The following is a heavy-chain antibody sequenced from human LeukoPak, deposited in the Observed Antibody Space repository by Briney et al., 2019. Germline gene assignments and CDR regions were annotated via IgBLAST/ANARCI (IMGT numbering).Heavy chain of an antibody. V-gene: IGHV4-39*07. CDR1: GGSISSSSYY. Sequence: SETLSRTCTVSGGSISSSSYYWGWIRQPPGKGLEWIGSIYHSGSTYYNPSLKSRVTISVDTSKNQFSLRLSSLTAADTALYYCARDRKYYYHMDVWGKGTTVTVSS. D-gene: IGHD1-14*01. CDR2: IYHSGST. J-gene: IGHJ6*03. CDR3: ARDRKYYYHMDV.